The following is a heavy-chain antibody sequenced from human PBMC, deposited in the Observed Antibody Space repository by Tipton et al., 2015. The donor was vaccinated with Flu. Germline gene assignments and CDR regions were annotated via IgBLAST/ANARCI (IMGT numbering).Heavy chain of an antibody. V-gene: IGHV4-4*07. CDR1: GGSLSSYY. Sequence: TLSLTCTVSGGSLSSYYWSWIRQPAGKGLEWIGRIYSSGGSKYNPSLRGRLTMSVDASKKEFSLKLNSVTAADTAVYYCAKGLDPWGQGTLVTVSS. CDR3: AKGLDP. CDR2: IYSSGGS. J-gene: IGHJ5*02.